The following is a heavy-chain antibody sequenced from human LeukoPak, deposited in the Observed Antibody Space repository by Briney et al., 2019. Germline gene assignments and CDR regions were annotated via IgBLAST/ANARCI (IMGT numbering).Heavy chain of an antibody. J-gene: IGHJ4*02. CDR2: ISDIGGI. Sequence: SETLSLTCTVSGGSISSYYWSWIRQPPGKGLEWIAYISDIGGINYNPSLKSRVTISLETSKNQFSLKLSSVTAADTAVYYCAGHHPRNTVDFWGQGTLVTVSS. V-gene: IGHV4-59*08. D-gene: IGHD2/OR15-2a*01. CDR1: GGSISSYY. CDR3: AGHHPRNTVDF.